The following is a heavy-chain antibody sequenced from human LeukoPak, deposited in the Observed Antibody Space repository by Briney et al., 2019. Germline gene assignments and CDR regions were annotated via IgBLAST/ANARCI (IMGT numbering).Heavy chain of an antibody. CDR3: AAEDIGY. D-gene: IGHD2-15*01. V-gene: IGHV3-30-3*01. CDR2: ISYDGSNK. CDR1: GFTFRSYA. J-gene: IGHJ4*02. Sequence: GGALRLSCAASGFTFRSYAMHWVRQAPGKGLEWVAVISYDGSNKYYADSVKGRYTISRDNFKNTLYLQMNSLRAEDASVYFCAAEDIGYWGQGTLVTVAS.